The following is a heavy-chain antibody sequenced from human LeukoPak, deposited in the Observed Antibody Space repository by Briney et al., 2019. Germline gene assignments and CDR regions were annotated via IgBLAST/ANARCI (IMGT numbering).Heavy chain of an antibody. CDR2: INSDGSSP. V-gene: IGHV3-74*01. CDR1: GFTLRGYW. D-gene: IGHD6-19*01. Sequence: GGSLRLSCAASGFTLRGYWMHWVRQAPGKGLVWVSRINSDGSSPGYADSVKGRFTISRDNAKNTLYLQMNSLRDEDTAVYYCTRGTAVAGTDYWGQGILVTVSS. CDR3: TRGTAVAGTDY. J-gene: IGHJ4*02.